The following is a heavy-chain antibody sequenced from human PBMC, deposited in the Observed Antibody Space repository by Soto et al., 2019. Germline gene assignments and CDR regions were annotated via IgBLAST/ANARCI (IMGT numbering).Heavy chain of an antibody. CDR1: GGSFSGYY. Sequence: SETLSLTCAVYGGSFSGYYWNWIRQPPGKGLEWIGEIDHSGYTNYNPSLKSRVTISVDTSKNQFSLRLTSVTAADTAVYYCARVRDWFDPWGQGTLVNVSS. D-gene: IGHD3-3*01. CDR2: IDHSGYT. CDR3: ARVRDWFDP. J-gene: IGHJ5*02. V-gene: IGHV4-34*01.